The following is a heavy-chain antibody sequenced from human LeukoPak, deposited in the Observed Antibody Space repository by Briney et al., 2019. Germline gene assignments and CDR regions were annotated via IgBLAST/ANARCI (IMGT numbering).Heavy chain of an antibody. Sequence: GRSLRLSCAASRFTSSSYGMHWVRQAPGKGLEWVAVISYDGSNEYYADSVKGRFTISRDNSKNTLYLQMNSLRAEDTAVYYCANPHQGYWGQGTLVTVSS. CDR1: RFTSSSYG. J-gene: IGHJ4*02. CDR3: ANPHQGY. CDR2: ISYDGSNE. V-gene: IGHV3-30*18. D-gene: IGHD2-2*01.